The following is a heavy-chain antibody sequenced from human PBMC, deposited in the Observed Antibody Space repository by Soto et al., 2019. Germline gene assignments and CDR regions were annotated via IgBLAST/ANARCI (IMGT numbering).Heavy chain of an antibody. V-gene: IGHV3-7*01. CDR3: VRDIRGSSSTN. CDR2: INQDGSSK. J-gene: IGHJ4*02. CDR1: GFTFSSYW. D-gene: IGHD6-13*01. Sequence: EVQLVESGGGLVQPGGSLRLSCAASGFTFSSYWMSWVRQAPGKGLGWVATINQDGSSKSYVDSVKGLFTISRDNAKNSLYRQMNGLRAEDTAVYYCVRDIRGSSSTNWGQGTLLTVSS.